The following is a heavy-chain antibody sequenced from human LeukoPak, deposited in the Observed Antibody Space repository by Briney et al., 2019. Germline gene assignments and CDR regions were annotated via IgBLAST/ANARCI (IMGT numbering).Heavy chain of an antibody. CDR3: ASQDYGDYGPAEYFQH. CDR2: ISSSGSTI. CDR1: GFTFSSYE. J-gene: IGHJ1*01. D-gene: IGHD4-17*01. Sequence: GGSLRLSXAASGFTFSSYEMNWVRQAPGKGLEWVSYISSSGSTIYYADSVKGRFTISRDKAKNSLYLQMNSLRAEDTAVYYCASQDYGDYGPAEYFQHWGQGTLVTVSS. V-gene: IGHV3-48*03.